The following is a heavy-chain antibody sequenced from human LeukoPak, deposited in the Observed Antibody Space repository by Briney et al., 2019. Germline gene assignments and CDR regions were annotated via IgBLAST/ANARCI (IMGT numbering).Heavy chain of an antibody. V-gene: IGHV1-2*02. D-gene: IGHD2-2*01. CDR1: GYTFTGYY. CDR3: ARGSGCSSTSCYSPLLDP. J-gene: IGHJ5*02. CDR2: INRNSGGT. Sequence: ASVEVSCKASGYTFTGYYMHWVRQAPGQGLKWMGWINRNSGGTNYAQNFQGRVTMTRDTSISTAYLELSRLRSDDTAVYYCARGSGCSSTSCYSPLLDPWGQGTLVTVSS.